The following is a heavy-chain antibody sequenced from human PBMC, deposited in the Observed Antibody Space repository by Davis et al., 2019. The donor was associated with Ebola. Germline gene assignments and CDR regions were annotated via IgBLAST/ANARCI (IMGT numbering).Heavy chain of an antibody. D-gene: IGHD6-19*01. J-gene: IGHJ4*02. CDR3: SLPGGWLLSVY. V-gene: IGHV3-23*01. Sequence: GESLKISCAASGFTFSSYAMSWVRQAPGKGLEWVSAISGRDGSTYYADSVKGRFTISRDNSKNTLYLHMNSLRVDDTAVYYCSLPGGWLLSVYWSQGTLVSVSS. CDR2: ISGRDGST. CDR1: GFTFSSYA.